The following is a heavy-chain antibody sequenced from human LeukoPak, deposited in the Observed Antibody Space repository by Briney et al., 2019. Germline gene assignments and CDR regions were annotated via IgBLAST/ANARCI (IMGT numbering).Heavy chain of an antibody. D-gene: IGHD6-13*01. Sequence: QPGGSLRLSCAASGFTFSSYWMHWVRQAPGKGLVWVSRINTDGSTTSYADSVKGRFTISRDNAKNTVYLQMNSLRAEDTAVYHCAVTGYSSSWSFDYWGQGTLVTVSS. J-gene: IGHJ4*02. CDR2: INTDGSTT. V-gene: IGHV3-74*01. CDR1: GFTFSSYW. CDR3: AVTGYSSSWSFDY.